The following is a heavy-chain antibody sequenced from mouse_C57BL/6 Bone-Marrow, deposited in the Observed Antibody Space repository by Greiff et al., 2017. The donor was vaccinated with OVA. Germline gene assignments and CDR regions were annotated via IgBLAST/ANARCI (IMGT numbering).Heavy chain of an antibody. CDR1: GFNITDYY. J-gene: IGHJ4*01. Sequence: VQLQQSGAELVRPGASVKLSCTASGFNITDYYMHWVKQRPEQGLEWIGRIDPEDGDTEYAPKFKGKATMTADTSSNTAYLQLSSLTSEDTAVYYCTAKRLRRGYAIDYWGQGTSVTVSS. D-gene: IGHD2-4*01. CDR3: TAKRLRRGYAIDY. CDR2: IDPEDGDT. V-gene: IGHV14-1*01.